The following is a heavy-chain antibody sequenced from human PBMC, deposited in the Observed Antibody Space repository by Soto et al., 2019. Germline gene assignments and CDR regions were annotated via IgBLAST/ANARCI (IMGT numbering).Heavy chain of an antibody. J-gene: IGHJ5*02. CDR2: IWYDGSYR. CDR3: ARISGSGHLGWFDP. V-gene: IGHV3-33*03. Sequence: QVQLVQSGGGVVQSGRSLRLSCTSSGFTFNTYGMFWARQAPGKGLEWVAGIWYDGSYRYYVDSVQGRFTVSRDNSKNTVYLEMNSLRAEDTAVYYWARISGSGHLGWFDPWGQGTLVSVSS. D-gene: IGHD3-10*01. CDR1: GFTFNTYG.